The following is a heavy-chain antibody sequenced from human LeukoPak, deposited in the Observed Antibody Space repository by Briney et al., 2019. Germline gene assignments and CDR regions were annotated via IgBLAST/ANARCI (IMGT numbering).Heavy chain of an antibody. CDR3: ARVARVAAAGTPTSLAGGWFDP. CDR1: GGSISGTNW. D-gene: IGHD6-13*01. Sequence: SETLSLTCAVSGGSISGTNWWGWVRQPPGKGLEWIGEIFPSGSTNYNPSLKSRVTISVDTSKNQLSLKLSSVTAADTAVYYCARVARVAAAGTPTSLAGGWFDPWGQGTLVTVSS. V-gene: IGHV4-4*02. CDR2: IFPSGST. J-gene: IGHJ5*02.